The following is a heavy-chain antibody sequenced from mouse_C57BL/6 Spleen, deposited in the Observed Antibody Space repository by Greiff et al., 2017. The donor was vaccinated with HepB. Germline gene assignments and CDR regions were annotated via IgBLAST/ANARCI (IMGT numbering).Heavy chain of an antibody. CDR1: GYSITSDY. D-gene: IGHD1-1*01. CDR2: ISYSGST. CDR3: ARSLTYYYGSSYLYYAMDY. Sequence: EVKLVESGPGLAKPSQTLSLTCSVTGYSITSDYWNWIRTFPGNKLEYMGYISYSGSTYYNPSLKSRISITRDTSKNQYYLQLNSVTTEDTATYYCARSLTYYYGSSYLYYAMDYWGQGTSVTVSS. J-gene: IGHJ4*01. V-gene: IGHV3-8*01.